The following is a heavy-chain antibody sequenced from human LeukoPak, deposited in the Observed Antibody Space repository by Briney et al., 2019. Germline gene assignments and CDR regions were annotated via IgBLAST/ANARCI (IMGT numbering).Heavy chain of an antibody. Sequence: SETLSLTCTVSGGSISSSSYYWGWIRQPPGKGLEWIGSIYYSGSTYYNPSLKNRVTISVDTSKNQFSLKLSSVTAADTAVYYCAYSGSYYRGWFDPWGQGTLVTVSS. CDR3: AYSGSYYRGWFDP. CDR2: IYYSGST. J-gene: IGHJ5*02. CDR1: GGSISSSSYY. V-gene: IGHV4-39*07. D-gene: IGHD1-26*01.